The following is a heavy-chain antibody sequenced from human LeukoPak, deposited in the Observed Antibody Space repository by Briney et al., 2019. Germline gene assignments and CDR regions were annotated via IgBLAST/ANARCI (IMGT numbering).Heavy chain of an antibody. J-gene: IGHJ4*02. CDR1: GGTFSSYA. Sequence: GASVKVSCKASGGTFSSYAISWVRQAPGQGLEWMGGIIPIFGTADYAQEFQGRVTITTDESTSTAYMELSSLRSEDTAVYYCARWSETGFGELFFDYWGEGTLVTVSS. CDR3: ARWSETGFGELFFDY. CDR2: IIPIFGTA. V-gene: IGHV1-69*05. D-gene: IGHD3-10*01.